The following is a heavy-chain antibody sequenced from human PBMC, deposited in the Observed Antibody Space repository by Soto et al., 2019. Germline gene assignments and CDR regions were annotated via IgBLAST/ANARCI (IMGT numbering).Heavy chain of an antibody. V-gene: IGHV5-51*01. D-gene: IGHD1-20*01. J-gene: IGHJ6*02. Sequence: GASVKVSCKASGYTFTGYYMHWVRQMPGKGLEWMGIIYPGDSDTRYSPSFQGQVTISADKSISTAYLQWSSLKASDTAMYYCARRDITGTKDVWGQGTTVTVSS. CDR2: IYPGDSDT. CDR1: GYTFTGYY. CDR3: ARRDITGTKDV.